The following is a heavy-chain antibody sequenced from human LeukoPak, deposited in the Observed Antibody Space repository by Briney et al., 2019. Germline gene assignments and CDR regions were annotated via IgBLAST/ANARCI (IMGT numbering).Heavy chain of an antibody. CDR3: ARDLHSGAYTFDY. V-gene: IGHV3-48*02. CDR1: GFAFSSFS. Sequence: PGGSLRLSCAASGFAFSSFSMNWVRQAPGEGVEWVSYISGDSSTIYYADSVKGRFTISRDSAKNSLYLQVSRLRDEDTAVYYCARDLHSGAYTFDYWGQGTLVTVSS. CDR2: ISGDSSTI. J-gene: IGHJ4*02. D-gene: IGHD1-26*01.